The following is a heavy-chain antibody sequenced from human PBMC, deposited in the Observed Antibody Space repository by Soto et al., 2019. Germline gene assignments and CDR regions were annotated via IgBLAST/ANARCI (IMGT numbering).Heavy chain of an antibody. Sequence: EVQLEESGGDLVQPGGSLRLSCAASGFTLSAYWMTWVRQAPGKGLEWVANINRDGSKKSYLDSVRGRFTISRDNVGNSLYLQMDSLRADDTALYYCARDVYPGSSSLSLAALDIWGQWTMVTVSS. CDR2: INRDGSKK. CDR1: GFTLSAYW. CDR3: ARDVYPGSSSLSLAALDI. D-gene: IGHD6-13*01. V-gene: IGHV3-7*05. J-gene: IGHJ3*02.